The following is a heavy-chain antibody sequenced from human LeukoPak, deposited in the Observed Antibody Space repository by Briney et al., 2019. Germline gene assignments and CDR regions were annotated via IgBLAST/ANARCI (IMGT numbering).Heavy chain of an antibody. CDR2: IYHSGST. CDR3: AREKGYCSGGSCYLVGYFDY. J-gene: IGHJ4*02. Sequence: SQTLSLTCAVSGGSISSGGYSWSWIWQPPGKGLEWIGYIYHSGSTYYNPSLKSRVTISVDRSKNQFSLKLSSVTAADTAVYYCAREKGYCSGGSCYLVGYFDYWGQGTLVTVSS. CDR1: GGSISSGGYS. D-gene: IGHD2-15*01. V-gene: IGHV4-30-2*01.